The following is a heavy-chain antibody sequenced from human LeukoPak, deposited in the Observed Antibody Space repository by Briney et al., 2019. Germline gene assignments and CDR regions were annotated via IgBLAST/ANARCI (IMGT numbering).Heavy chain of an antibody. CDR1: GGTFSSYA. CDR2: IIPILGIA. J-gene: IGHJ3*02. Sequence: ASVKVSCKASGGTFSSYAISWVRQAPGQGLEWMGRIIPILGIANYAQKFQGGVTITADKSTSTAYMELSSLRSEDTAVYYCARDLDYGDYLAFDIWGQGTMVTVSS. D-gene: IGHD4-17*01. V-gene: IGHV1-69*04. CDR3: ARDLDYGDYLAFDI.